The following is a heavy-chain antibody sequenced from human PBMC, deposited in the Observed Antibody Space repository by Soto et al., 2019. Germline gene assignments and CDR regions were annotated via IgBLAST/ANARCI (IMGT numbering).Heavy chain of an antibody. D-gene: IGHD6-19*01. CDR1: GYTFTSYG. V-gene: IGHV1-18*01. CDR3: GRDSAGSGWSFDF. Sequence: GASVKVSCKASGYTFTSYGISWVRQAPGQGLEWMGWISAYNGNTNYAQKLQGRVIMTADKSTTSSYMELRSLRSDDTAVYYCGRDSAGSGWSFDFWGQGSLVTVS. J-gene: IGHJ4*02. CDR2: ISAYNGNT.